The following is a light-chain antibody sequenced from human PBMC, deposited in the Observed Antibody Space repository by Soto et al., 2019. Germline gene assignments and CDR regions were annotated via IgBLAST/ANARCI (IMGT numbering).Light chain of an antibody. J-gene: IGKJ1*01. CDR2: RAS. CDR3: QQYGSSGT. Sequence: EIVLTQSSGALSLSPGKRATVFWRVIQSVSNNYLACYQQKPGQAPRLLIYRASNRATGIPDRFSGSGSGTDFTLTISRLEPEDFAVYYCQQYGSSGTFGKGTKVDIK. V-gene: IGKV3-20*01. CDR1: QSVSNNY.